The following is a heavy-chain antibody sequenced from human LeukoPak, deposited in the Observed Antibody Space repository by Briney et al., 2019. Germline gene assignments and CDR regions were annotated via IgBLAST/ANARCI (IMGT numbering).Heavy chain of an antibody. CDR2: IYYSGST. J-gene: IGHJ6*03. CDR1: GFTFRTYA. Sequence: PGGSLRLSCAASGFTFRTYAMNWVRQAPGKGLEWIGSIYYSGSTYYNPSLKSRVTISVDTSKNQFSLKLSSVTAADTAVYYCARASAVVAASFSGYYYYMDVWGKGTTVTVSS. D-gene: IGHD2-15*01. V-gene: IGHV4-39*07. CDR3: ARASAVVAASFSGYYYYMDV.